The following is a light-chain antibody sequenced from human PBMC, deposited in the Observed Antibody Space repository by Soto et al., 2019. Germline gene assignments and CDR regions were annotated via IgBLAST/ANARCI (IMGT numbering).Light chain of an antibody. J-gene: IGKJ4*01. Sequence: EIVLTQSPATLSLSPGERATLSCRACQSISSYLAWFQQKPGQAPRLLISDASSRATGIPARFSGSGSGTDFTLTISSLEPEDFAVYYCQQRSAWPLTFGGGTKVEIK. CDR1: QSISSY. CDR3: QQRSAWPLT. V-gene: IGKV3-11*01. CDR2: DAS.